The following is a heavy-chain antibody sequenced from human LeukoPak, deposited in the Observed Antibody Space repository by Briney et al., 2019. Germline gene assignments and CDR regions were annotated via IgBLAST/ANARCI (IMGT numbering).Heavy chain of an antibody. Sequence: SETLSLTCAVSGDSISSSDWWNWVRQTPGKGLEWVGEIDQSGNTNYNPSLKSRVTISVDTSKNQFSLKLSSVTAADTAVYYCARELYGDPFYYYYGMDVWGQGTTVTVSS. CDR3: ARELYGDPFYYYYGMDV. D-gene: IGHD4-17*01. CDR1: GDSISSSDW. V-gene: IGHV4-4*02. J-gene: IGHJ6*02. CDR2: IDQSGNT.